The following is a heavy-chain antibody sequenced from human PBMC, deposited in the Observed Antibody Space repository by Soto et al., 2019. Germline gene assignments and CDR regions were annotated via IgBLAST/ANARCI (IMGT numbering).Heavy chain of an antibody. CDR2: TYYRSRWYN. V-gene: IGHV6-1*01. D-gene: IGHD1-7*01. CDR3: AGTTSHQWYYMDV. Sequence: QVQLQESGPGLVKPSQTLSLTCAISGDSVSSNSAAWNWIRLSPSRGLEWLARTYYRSRWYNDYEVSVRSRITVNPDTSKNPFSLQLTSVTPEDTAVYYCAGTTSHQWYYMDVWGKGTTVTVSS. CDR1: GDSVSSNSAA. J-gene: IGHJ6*03.